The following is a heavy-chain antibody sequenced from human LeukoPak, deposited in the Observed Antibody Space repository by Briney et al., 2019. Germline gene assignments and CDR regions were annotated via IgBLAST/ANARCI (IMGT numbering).Heavy chain of an antibody. J-gene: IGHJ6*02. CDR1: GGSISSGDYY. V-gene: IGHV4-30-4*01. CDR3: ARAHDILTGYSYYYGMDV. CDR2: IYYSGST. Sequence: PSQTLSLTCTVSGGSISSGDYYWSWIRQPPGKGLEWIGYIYYSGSTYYNPSLESRVTISVDTSKNQFSLKLSSVTAADTAVYYCARAHDILTGYSYYYGMDVWGQGTTVTVSS. D-gene: IGHD3-9*01.